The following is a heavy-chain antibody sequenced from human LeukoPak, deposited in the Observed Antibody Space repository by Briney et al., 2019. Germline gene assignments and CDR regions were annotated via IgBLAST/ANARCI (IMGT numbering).Heavy chain of an antibody. J-gene: IGHJ6*03. CDR2: INHSGST. Sequence: SETLSLTCAVYGGSFSGYYWSWIRQPPGKGLEWIGGINHSGSTNYNPSLKSRVTISVDTSKNQFSLTLSSVTAADTAVYYCARGPTIFGVARYYYYYMDVWGEGTTVTVSS. V-gene: IGHV4-34*01. D-gene: IGHD3-3*01. CDR1: GGSFSGYY. CDR3: ARGPTIFGVARYYYYYMDV.